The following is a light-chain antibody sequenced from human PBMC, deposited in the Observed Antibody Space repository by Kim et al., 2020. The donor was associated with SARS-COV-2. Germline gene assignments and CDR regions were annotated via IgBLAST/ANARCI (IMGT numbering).Light chain of an antibody. V-gene: IGKV3-11*01. CDR1: QSISNY. CDR3: QHRRNWPLT. Sequence: PGDRTTLSCRASQSISNYLAWYQQKPGKAPRLLIYDASNRATGIPARFSGSGSGTDLTLTISSLEPEDFALYYCQHRRNWPLTFGGGTKVDIK. J-gene: IGKJ4*02. CDR2: DAS.